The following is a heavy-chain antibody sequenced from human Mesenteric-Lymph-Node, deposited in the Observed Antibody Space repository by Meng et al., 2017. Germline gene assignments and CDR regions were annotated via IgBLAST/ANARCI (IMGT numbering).Heavy chain of an antibody. D-gene: IGHD5-12*01. CDR1: GGSISDTTYY. J-gene: IGHJ4*02. CDR3: AREARYSGHEQR. CDR2: IYYSGST. Sequence: SETLSLTCTVSGGSISDTTYYWGWIRQPPGKGLEWIGSIYYSGSTYYNPSLESRVTISVDTSKNQFSLNLSSVTAADTAVYYCAREARYSGHEQRWGQGTLVTVSS. V-gene: IGHV4-39*07.